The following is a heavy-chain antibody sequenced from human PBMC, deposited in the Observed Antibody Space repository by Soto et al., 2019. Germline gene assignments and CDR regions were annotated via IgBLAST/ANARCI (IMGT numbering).Heavy chain of an antibody. J-gene: IGHJ4*02. Sequence: PGGSLRLSCAASGFTFSSYAMHWVRQAPGKGLEWVAVISYDGSNKYYADSVKGRFTISRDNSKNTLYLQMNSLRAEGTAVYYCAREDVDTRLDYWGQGTLVTVSS. CDR1: GFTFSSYA. V-gene: IGHV3-30-3*01. CDR3: AREDVDTRLDY. D-gene: IGHD5-18*01. CDR2: ISYDGSNK.